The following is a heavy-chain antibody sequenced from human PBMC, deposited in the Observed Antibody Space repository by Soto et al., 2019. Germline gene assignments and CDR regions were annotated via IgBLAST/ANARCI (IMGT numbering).Heavy chain of an antibody. V-gene: IGHV4-31*03. Sequence: SETLSLTCTVSGGSISSGGYYWSWIRQHPGKGLEWIGYIYYSGSTYYNPSLKSRVTISVDTSKNQSSLKLSSVTAADTAVYYCARDRLYPTPEKGGGSGSYYNQYYYYGMDVWGQGTTVTVS. J-gene: IGHJ6*02. D-gene: IGHD3-10*01. CDR2: IYYSGST. CDR1: GGSISSGGYY. CDR3: ARDRLYPTPEKGGGSGSYYNQYYYYGMDV.